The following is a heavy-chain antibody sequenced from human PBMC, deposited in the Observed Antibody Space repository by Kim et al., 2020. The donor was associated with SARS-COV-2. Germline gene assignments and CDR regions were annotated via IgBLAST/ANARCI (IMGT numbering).Heavy chain of an antibody. CDR2: IWYDGSNK. D-gene: IGHD6-13*01. CDR3: AREYDQIAAVGRSYYGM. J-gene: IGHJ6*01. Sequence: GGSLRLSCAASGFTFSSYGMHWVRQAPGKGLEWVAVIWYDGSNKYYADSVKGRFTISRDNSKNTLFVQMNSLRVEDTAVYFCAREYDQIAAVGRSYYGM. V-gene: IGHV3-33*01. CDR1: GFTFSSYG.